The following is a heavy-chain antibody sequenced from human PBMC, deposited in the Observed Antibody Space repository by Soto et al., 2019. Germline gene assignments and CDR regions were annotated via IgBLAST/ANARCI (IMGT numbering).Heavy chain of an antibody. J-gene: IGHJ4*02. CDR3: AKVCSGGRINRVTRYWTYGVWPNVC. Sequence: GGSLRLSCAASGFTFSSYAMSWVRQAPGKGQEWVSAISGSGSSTYYADSVQDRFTISRDNSKNTLYLQMHSLRAEDTAVYYYAKVCSGGRINRVTRYWTYGVWPNVCWGEGTMVSVS. D-gene: IGHD2-8*01. CDR2: ISGSGSST. CDR1: GFTFSSYA. V-gene: IGHV3-23*01.